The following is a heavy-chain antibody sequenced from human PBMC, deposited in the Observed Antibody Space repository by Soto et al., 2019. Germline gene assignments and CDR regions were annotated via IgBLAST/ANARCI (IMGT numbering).Heavy chain of an antibody. CDR1: VGSISSSSYY. V-gene: IGHV4-39*01. J-gene: IGHJ5*02. Sequence: SETLSLTCAVSVGSISSSSYYWGWIRQPPGKGLEWIGSIYYSGSTYYNPSLKSRVTISVDTSKNQFSLKLSSVTAADTAVYYCAISYGWFDPWGQGTLVTVSS. CDR2: IYYSGST. D-gene: IGHD4-17*01. CDR3: AISYGWFDP.